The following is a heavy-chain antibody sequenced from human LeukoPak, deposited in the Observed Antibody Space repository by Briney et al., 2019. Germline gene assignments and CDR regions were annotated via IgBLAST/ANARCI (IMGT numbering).Heavy chain of an antibody. CDR3: AKPRISSYAIRYAADY. J-gene: IGHJ4*02. V-gene: IGHV3-23*01. CDR2: ISGSGGIT. Sequence: HPGGSLRLSCAASGFTFSIYAMRWVRQAPGKGLEWVSTISGSGGITYYADSVKGRFTISRDNSKNTLYLQMNSLRAEDTAVYYCAKPRISSYAIRYAADYWGQGTLVTVSS. CDR1: GFTFSIYA. D-gene: IGHD2-8*01.